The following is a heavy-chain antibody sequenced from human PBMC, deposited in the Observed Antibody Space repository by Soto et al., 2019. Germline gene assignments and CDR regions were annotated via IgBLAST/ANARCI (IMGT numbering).Heavy chain of an antibody. J-gene: IGHJ6*02. V-gene: IGHV1-46*01. Sequence: QVQLEHSGAEVKKPGASVKLSCKPTGYTFSGYYVHWVRQAPGQGLEWMGVFKPTGGGSTSYSQQFQGRITVTRDTSTSTVYMELGSLRFDDTAVYFCASDYGSGIEMDVWGQGTRVTVSS. CDR3: ASDYGSGIEMDV. CDR2: FKPTGGGST. CDR1: GYTFSGYY. D-gene: IGHD3-10*01.